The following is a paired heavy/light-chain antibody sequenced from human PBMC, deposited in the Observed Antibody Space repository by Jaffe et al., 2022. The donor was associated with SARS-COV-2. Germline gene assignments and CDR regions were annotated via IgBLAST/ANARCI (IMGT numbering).Heavy chain of an antibody. J-gene: IGHJ4*02. V-gene: IGHV5-51*01. CDR2: MFPANSDI. CDR3: ARGEPGSFDF. CDR1: GYGFASRW. Sequence: EVQLVQSGAEVKKPGESLKISCQASGYGFASRWIGWVRQMPEKDLEYLGIMFPANSDIRYSPSFQGQVTISADISTSSAYLQLNILEASDTAMYYCARGEPGSFDFWGPGTLVTVSS. D-gene: IGHD2-15*01.
Light chain of an antibody. CDR3: MQGSHSPWT. CDR2: KVS. Sequence: DVVMTQSPLSLPVTLGQPASISCRSSRSLVYADGNTYLSWFQQRPGQSPRRLIYKVSNRDSGVPDRFSASGSGTYFTLKISRVEAEDVGVYYCMQGSHSPWTFGQGTKVEIK. J-gene: IGKJ1*01. CDR1: RSLVYADGNTY. V-gene: IGKV2-30*01.